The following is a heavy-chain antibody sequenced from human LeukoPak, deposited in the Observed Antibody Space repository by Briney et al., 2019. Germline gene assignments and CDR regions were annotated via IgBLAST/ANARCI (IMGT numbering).Heavy chain of an antibody. J-gene: IGHJ4*02. CDR1: GFTFSSYS. CDR2: ISSSSSYI. V-gene: IGHV3-21*01. D-gene: IGHD3-10*01. Sequence: PGGSLRLSCAASGFTFSSYSMNWVRQAPGKGLEWVSSISSSSSYIYYADSVKGRFTISRDNAKNSLYLQMSSLRAEDTAVYYCARGVYGSGSYYDYWGQGTLVTVSS. CDR3: ARGVYGSGSYYDY.